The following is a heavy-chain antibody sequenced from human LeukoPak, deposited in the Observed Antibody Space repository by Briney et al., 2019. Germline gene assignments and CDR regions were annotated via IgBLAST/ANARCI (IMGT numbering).Heavy chain of an antibody. D-gene: IGHD3-10*01. CDR3: ARDYGRSRDYGMDV. J-gene: IGHJ6*02. CDR2: INSDGSST. CDR1: GFTFSNYW. V-gene: IGHV3-74*01. Sequence: GGSLTLSCAASGFTFSNYWMRWVRQAPGKGLVWVSRINSDGSSTSYADSVKGRFTISRDNAKNTLYLQMNSLRVEDTAVYYCARDYGRSRDYGMDVWGPGTTVTVSS.